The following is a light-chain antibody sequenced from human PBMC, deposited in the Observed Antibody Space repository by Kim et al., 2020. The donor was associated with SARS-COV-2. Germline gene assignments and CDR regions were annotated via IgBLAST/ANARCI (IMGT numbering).Light chain of an antibody. CDR2: DVS. V-gene: IGLV2-14*03. Sequence: GQAITIPSTGTSSDVGGYNYVSWYQQHPGKAPKLMIYDVSKRPSGVSNRFSGSKSGNTASLTISGLQAEDEADYYCSSYTSSRGYVFGTGTKVTVL. CDR1: SSDVGGYNY. J-gene: IGLJ1*01. CDR3: SSYTSSRGYV.